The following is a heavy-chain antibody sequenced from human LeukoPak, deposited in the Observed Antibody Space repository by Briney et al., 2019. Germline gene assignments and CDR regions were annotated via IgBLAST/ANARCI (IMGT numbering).Heavy chain of an antibody. V-gene: IGHV4-30-4*08. CDR2: IYYSEST. Sequence: SQTLSLTCTVSGGSISSGDYYWSWIRQPPGKGLEWIGYIYYSESTYYNPSLKGRVTISVDTSKNQFSLKLSSVTAADTAVYYCARVPTSGGDFWSGYYRHAFDIWGQGTMVTVSS. CDR3: ARVPTSGGDFWSGYYRHAFDI. CDR1: GGSISSGDYY. D-gene: IGHD3-3*01. J-gene: IGHJ3*02.